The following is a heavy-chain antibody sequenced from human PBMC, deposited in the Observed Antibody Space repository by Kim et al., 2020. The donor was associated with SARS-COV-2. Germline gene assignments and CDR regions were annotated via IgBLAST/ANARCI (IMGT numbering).Heavy chain of an antibody. D-gene: IGHD2-2*01. CDR2: ISSSSSTI. CDR3: ARDHEGVNAIDD. Sequence: GGSLRLSCVVSGFTFNTYTMTWVRQAPGKGLEWVSYISSSSSTIYYADSVKGRFTISRDNAKNSLYLHMNSLRPEDTAVDYCARDHEGVNAIDDWGQGT. CDR1: GFTFNTYT. V-gene: IGHV3-48*04. J-gene: IGHJ4*02.